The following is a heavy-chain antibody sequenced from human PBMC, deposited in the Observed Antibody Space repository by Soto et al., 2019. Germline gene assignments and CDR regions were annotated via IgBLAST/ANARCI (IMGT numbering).Heavy chain of an antibody. J-gene: IGHJ6*02. D-gene: IGHD2-21*02. Sequence: PSETLSLTCTVSGGSISSGGYYWSWIRQHTGKGLEWIGYIYYSGSTYYNPSLKSRVTISVDTSKNQFSLKLSSVTAAATAVYYCARGRVDCGGDCYPPYYFYYYGMDVWGHGTTVTVSS. CDR2: IYYSGST. V-gene: IGHV4-31*03. CDR1: GGSISSGGYY. CDR3: ARGRVDCGGDCYPPYYFYYYGMDV.